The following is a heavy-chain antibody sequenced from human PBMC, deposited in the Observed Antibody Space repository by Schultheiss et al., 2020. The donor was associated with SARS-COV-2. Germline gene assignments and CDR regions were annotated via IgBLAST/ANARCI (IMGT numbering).Heavy chain of an antibody. J-gene: IGHJ6*02. D-gene: IGHD4-17*01. Sequence: GESLKISCAASGFTFSSYGMHWVRQAPGKGLEWVSVIYSGGSTYYADSVKGRFTISRDNAKNSLYLQMNSLRAEDTAVYYCARDNQIGTTVTTRYYGMDVWGQGTTVTVSS. CDR2: IYSGGST. CDR1: GFTFSSYG. V-gene: IGHV3-NL1*01. CDR3: ARDNQIGTTVTTRYYGMDV.